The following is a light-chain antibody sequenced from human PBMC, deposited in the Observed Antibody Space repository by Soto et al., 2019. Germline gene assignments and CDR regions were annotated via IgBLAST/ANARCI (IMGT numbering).Light chain of an antibody. CDR3: SSYTSSSTLAFYV. J-gene: IGLJ1*01. V-gene: IGLV2-14*01. CDR1: SSDVGGYNY. CDR2: EVS. Sequence: QAVVTQPASVSGSPGQSITISCTGTSSDVGGYNYVSWYQQHPGKAPKLMISEVSNRPSGVSNRFSGSKSGNTASLTISGLQAEDEADYYCSSYTSSSTLAFYVFGTGTKVTVL.